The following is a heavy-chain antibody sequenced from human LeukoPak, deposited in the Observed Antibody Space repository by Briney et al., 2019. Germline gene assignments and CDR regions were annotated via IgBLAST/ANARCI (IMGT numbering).Heavy chain of an antibody. Sequence: ASVKVSCKASGYTFTGYYMHWVRQAPGQGLEWMGWINPNSGGTNYAQKFQGRVTMTRDTSISTAYMELSRLRSDDTAVYYCTTGDSSSWYYFDYWGQGTLVTISS. D-gene: IGHD6-13*01. CDR3: TTGDSSSWYYFDY. V-gene: IGHV1-2*02. J-gene: IGHJ4*02. CDR1: GYTFTGYY. CDR2: INPNSGGT.